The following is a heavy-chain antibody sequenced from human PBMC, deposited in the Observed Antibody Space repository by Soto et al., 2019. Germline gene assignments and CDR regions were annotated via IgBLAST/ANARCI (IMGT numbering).Heavy chain of an antibody. Sequence: GGSLRLSCAASGFIFSSYSMNWVRQAPGKGLEWVSYISSSSSTIKYTDSVRGRFTISRDNAKNSLYLQMDSLRDEDTAVYYCARDQRSSGSSFDYWGQGNLVTVSS. J-gene: IGHJ4*02. CDR2: ISSSSSTI. D-gene: IGHD1-26*01. CDR1: GFIFSSYS. CDR3: ARDQRSSGSSFDY. V-gene: IGHV3-48*02.